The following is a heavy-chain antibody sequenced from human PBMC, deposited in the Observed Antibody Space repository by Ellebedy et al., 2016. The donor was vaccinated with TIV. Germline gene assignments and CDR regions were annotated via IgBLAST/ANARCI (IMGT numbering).Heavy chain of an antibody. D-gene: IGHD5-24*01. V-gene: IGHV4-38-2*02. J-gene: IGHJ4*02. CDR2: IYHSGST. CDR3: ARDGYNYRFDY. Sequence: SETLSLTCTVSGYSISSGYYWGWIRRPPGKGLEWIGSIYHSGSTYYNPSLKSRVTISVDTSKNQFSLKLSSVTAADTAVYYCARDGYNYRFDYWGQGTLVTVSS. CDR1: GYSISSGYY.